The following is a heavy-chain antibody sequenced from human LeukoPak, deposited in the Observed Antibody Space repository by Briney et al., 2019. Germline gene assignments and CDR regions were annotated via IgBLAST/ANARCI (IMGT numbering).Heavy chain of an antibody. D-gene: IGHD1-14*01. CDR3: ARAPEDSDDYYYYYMDV. J-gene: IGHJ6*03. Sequence: KPSETLSLTCAVYGGSFSGYYWSWIRQPPGKGLEWIGEINHSGSTNYNPSLKSRVTISVDTSKNQFSLKLSSVTAADTAVYYCARAPEDSDDYYYYYMDVWGKGTTVTVPS. CDR1: GGSFSGYY. V-gene: IGHV4-34*01. CDR2: INHSGST.